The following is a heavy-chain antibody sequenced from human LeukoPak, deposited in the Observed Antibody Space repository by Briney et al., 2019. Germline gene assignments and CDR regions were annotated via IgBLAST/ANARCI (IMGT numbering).Heavy chain of an antibody. CDR1: GFTVSSNY. CDR3: AKDRSIGTYYTFDH. J-gene: IGHJ4*02. CDR2: IYSGGRT. V-gene: IGHV3-66*01. Sequence: PGGSLRLSCAASGFTVSSNYMSWVRQAPGKGLEWVSVIYSGGRTYYADPVKGRFTISRDNSKNTLYLQMNSLTAADTAVYYCAKDRSIGTYYTFDHWGQGTLVTVSS. D-gene: IGHD1-26*01.